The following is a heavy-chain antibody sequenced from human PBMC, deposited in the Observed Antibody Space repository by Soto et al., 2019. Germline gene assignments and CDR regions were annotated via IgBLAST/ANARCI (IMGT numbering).Heavy chain of an antibody. CDR3: AREAYSSSSGDY. CDR2: IIPIFGTA. Sequence: SVKVSCKASGGTFSSYAISWVRQAPGQGLEWMGGIIPIFGTANYAQKFQGRVTIAADESTSTAYMELSSLRSEDTAVYYCAREAYSSSSGDYWGQGTLVTVSS. D-gene: IGHD6-6*01. V-gene: IGHV1-69*13. J-gene: IGHJ4*02. CDR1: GGTFSSYA.